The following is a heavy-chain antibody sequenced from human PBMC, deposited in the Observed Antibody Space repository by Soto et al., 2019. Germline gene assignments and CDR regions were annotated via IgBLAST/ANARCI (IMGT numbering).Heavy chain of an antibody. CDR3: AKGVELDV. J-gene: IGHJ6*04. V-gene: IGHV3-23*01. D-gene: IGHD1-26*01. Sequence: EVLLLESGGGLVQPGGSLRLSCEASGFSFSSFAMNCVRQAPGKGLEWVSAIGDSGASTYYADSAKGRFTISRDNSMITLYLQLISLSALDTAVYYCAKGVELDVWGNCTTVTISS. CDR1: GFSFSSFA. CDR2: IGDSGAST.